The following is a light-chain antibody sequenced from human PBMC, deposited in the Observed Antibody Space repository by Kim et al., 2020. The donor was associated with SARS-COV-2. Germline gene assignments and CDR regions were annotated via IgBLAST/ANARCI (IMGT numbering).Light chain of an antibody. CDR3: QQRGK. CDR2: DAS. CDR1: QSVGTY. Sequence: VVRQSPATLSLSPGERATLSCRASQSVGTYLAWYQQKPGQVPRLLIYDASKRATGIPARFSGSGSGTDFTLTIGPHDPADFAVYYCQQRGKFGEGTQLEIK. V-gene: IGKV3-11*01. J-gene: IGKJ5*01.